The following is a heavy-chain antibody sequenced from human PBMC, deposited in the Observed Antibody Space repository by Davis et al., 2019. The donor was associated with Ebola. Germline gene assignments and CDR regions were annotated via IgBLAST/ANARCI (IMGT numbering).Heavy chain of an antibody. V-gene: IGHV3-23*01. J-gene: IGHJ6*02. Sequence: PGGSLRLSCAASGFTFSDYAMSWVRQAPGKGLEWVSAISGSGGNTDYADSVKGRFTISRDNSKNTLYLQMNSLRAEDTAVYYCAKDLSYQYGSGGYTYYDYGMDVWGQGTTVTVSS. CDR2: ISGSGGNT. D-gene: IGHD3-10*01. CDR3: AKDLSYQYGSGGYTYYDYGMDV. CDR1: GFTFSDYA.